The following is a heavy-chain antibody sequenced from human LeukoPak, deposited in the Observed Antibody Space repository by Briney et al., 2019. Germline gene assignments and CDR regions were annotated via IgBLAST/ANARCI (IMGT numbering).Heavy chain of an antibody. D-gene: IGHD4-17*01. CDR1: GGSFSGYY. CDR2: IYYSGST. Sequence: PSETLSLTCAVYGGSFSGYYWSWIRQPPGKGLEWIGSIYYSGSTYYNPSLKSRVTISVDTSKNQFSLKLSSVTAADTAVYYCAVDYGDYLTYYWGQGTLVTVSS. J-gene: IGHJ4*02. V-gene: IGHV4-34*01. CDR3: AVDYGDYLTYY.